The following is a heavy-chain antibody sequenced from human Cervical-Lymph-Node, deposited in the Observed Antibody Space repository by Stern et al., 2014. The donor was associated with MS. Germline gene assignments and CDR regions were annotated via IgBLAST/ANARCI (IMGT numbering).Heavy chain of an antibody. CDR3: ARGRGNYYHHLFDY. CDR1: GGSVSSGSSY. CDR2: ISYSGST. D-gene: IGHD3-3*01. V-gene: IGHV4-61*03. Sequence: QVQLQESGPGLVKPSETLSLTCTVSGGSVSSGSSYWSWIRQPPGKRLEWIGYISYSGSTNYKPSLKSRVNISADTSMKHFSLKLTSVTAADTAVYYCARGRGNYYHHLFDYWGQGSLVTVTS. J-gene: IGHJ4*02.